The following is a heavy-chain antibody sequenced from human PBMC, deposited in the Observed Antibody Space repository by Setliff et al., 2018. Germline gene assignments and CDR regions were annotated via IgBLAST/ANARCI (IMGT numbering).Heavy chain of an antibody. CDR3: ARVASGWWWFDY. V-gene: IGHV3-74*01. J-gene: IGHJ4*02. CDR1: GFTFSSYW. CDR2: INPDGSTT. Sequence: LRLSCAASGFTFSSYWMHWVRQAPGKGLVWVSRINPDGSTTSYADSVKGRFTISRDNAKNTVYLQMNSLRAEDTAVYYCARVASGWWWFDYWGQGTQVTVSS. D-gene: IGHD6-19*01.